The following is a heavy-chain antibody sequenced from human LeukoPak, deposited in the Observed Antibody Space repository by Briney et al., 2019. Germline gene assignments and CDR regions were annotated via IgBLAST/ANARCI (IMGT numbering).Heavy chain of an antibody. D-gene: IGHD2/OR15-2a*01. J-gene: IGHJ4*02. CDR3: ARVRVTPNIAIDY. Sequence: NTSETLSLTCTVSGGSISSSSYYWGWIRQPPGKGLEWIGSIYYSGSTYYNPSLKSRVTISVDTSKNQFSLNLSSVTAADTAVYYCARVRVTPNIAIDYWGQGTLVTVSS. V-gene: IGHV4-39*07. CDR2: IYYSGST. CDR1: GGSISSSSYY.